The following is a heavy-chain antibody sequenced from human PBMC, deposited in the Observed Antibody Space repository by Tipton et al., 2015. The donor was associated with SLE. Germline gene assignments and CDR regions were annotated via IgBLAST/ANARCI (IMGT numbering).Heavy chain of an antibody. V-gene: IGHV4-34*01. J-gene: IGHJ5*02. CDR2: IYHSGST. CDR1: GGSFSGYY. D-gene: IGHD6-13*01. CDR3: ARDSSSWLGGFDP. Sequence: TLSLTCAVYGGSFSGYYWSWIRQPPGKGLEWIGSIYHSGSTNYNPSLKSRVTISVDTSKNQFSLKLSSVTAADTAVYYCARDSSSWLGGFDPWGQGTLVTVSS.